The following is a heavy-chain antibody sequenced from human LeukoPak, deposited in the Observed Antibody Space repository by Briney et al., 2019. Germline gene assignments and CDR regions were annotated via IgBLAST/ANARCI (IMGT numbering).Heavy chain of an antibody. J-gene: IGHJ3*02. D-gene: IGHD2-21*02. CDR3: ASAYCGGDCYGDDAFDI. V-gene: IGHV1-69*06. Sequence: SVKVSCKASGGTFSSYAISWVRQAPGQGLEWRGGIIPIFGTANYAQKFQGRVTITADKSTSTAYMELSSLRSEDTAVYYCASAYCGGDCYGDDAFDIWGQGTMVTVSS. CDR2: IIPIFGTA. CDR1: GGTFSSYA.